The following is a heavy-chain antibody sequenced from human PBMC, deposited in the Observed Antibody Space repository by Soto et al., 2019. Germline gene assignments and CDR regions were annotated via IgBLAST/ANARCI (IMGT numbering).Heavy chain of an antibody. CDR3: AKDPYRRSGPNWFDP. J-gene: IGHJ5*02. V-gene: IGHV3-23*01. D-gene: IGHD3-3*01. CDR1: GFTFSSYA. Sequence: EVQLLESGGGLVQPGGSLRLSCAASGFTFSSYAMSWVRQAPGKGLEWVSAISGSGGSTYYADSVKGRFTISRDNSKNTLYLPMNSLRAEDTAVYYCAKDPYRRSGPNWFDPWGQGTLVTVSS. CDR2: ISGSGGST.